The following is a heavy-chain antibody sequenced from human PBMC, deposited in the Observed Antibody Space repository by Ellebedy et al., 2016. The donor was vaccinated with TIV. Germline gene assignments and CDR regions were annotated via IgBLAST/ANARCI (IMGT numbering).Heavy chain of an antibody. D-gene: IGHD3-22*01. CDR3: ARHYYDSSGHFDY. Sequence: GEPLKISCAASGFTVRGYYMSWVRQAPGKGLEWVSVIYSGGSTYYADSVRGRFTISRDNSRNTVYLQMNSLRAEDTAVYYCARHYYDSSGHFDYWGQGTLVTVSS. J-gene: IGHJ4*02. CDR2: IYSGGST. CDR1: GFTVRGYY. V-gene: IGHV3-53*01.